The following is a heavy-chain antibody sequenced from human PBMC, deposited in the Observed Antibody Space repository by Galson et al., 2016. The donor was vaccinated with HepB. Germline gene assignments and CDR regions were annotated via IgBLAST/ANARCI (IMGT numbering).Heavy chain of an antibody. J-gene: IGHJ4*02. CDR2: IGGNGGRT. D-gene: IGHD3-22*01. V-gene: IGHV3-64D*08. CDR1: GFTFSVYA. Sequence: SLRLSCAASGFTFSVYAMHWVRQAPGKGLEYVSSIGGNGGRTYYADSVKGRFTISRDNSKNTLYLQISSLRAEDTAVYYCVKDLTRSSYFYDSSGYYYGDYWGQGTLLTVSS. CDR3: VKDLTRSSYFYDSSGYYYGDY.